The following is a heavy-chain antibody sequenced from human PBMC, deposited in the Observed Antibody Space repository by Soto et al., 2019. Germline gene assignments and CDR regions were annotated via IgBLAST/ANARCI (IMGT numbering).Heavy chain of an antibody. Sequence: QVQLVQSGAEVKKPGASVKVSCKASGYTFTSYDINWVRQATGQGLEWMGWMNPNSGNTGYAQKFQGRVTMTRNTSISTAYMDLSSLGSEETALDYCARAREYYGGMDVWGQGTTVTVSS. CDR1: GYTFTSYD. CDR3: ARAREYYGGMDV. CDR2: MNPNSGNT. J-gene: IGHJ6*02. V-gene: IGHV1-8*01.